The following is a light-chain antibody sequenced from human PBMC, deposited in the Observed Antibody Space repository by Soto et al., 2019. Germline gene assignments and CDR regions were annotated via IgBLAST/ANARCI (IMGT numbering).Light chain of an antibody. CDR1: QGVSSS. J-gene: IGKJ1*01. CDR3: HQRSNCPRT. V-gene: IGKV3-11*01. CDR2: DAS. Sequence: DIVLTQSPATLSSSAGDRATLTCRASQGVSSSLAWYQQKPGQAPRLLIYDASNRATGIPARFSGSRSGTDFTLTISSLEPEDFAAYYCHQRSNCPRTFGQGTKVDIK.